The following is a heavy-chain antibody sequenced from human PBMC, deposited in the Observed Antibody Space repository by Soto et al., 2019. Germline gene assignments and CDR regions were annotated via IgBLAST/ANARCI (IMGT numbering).Heavy chain of an antibody. J-gene: IGHJ4*02. V-gene: IGHV4-39*01. CDR1: GGSITDTSDY. Sequence: QPQLQESGPGLVKPSEALSLTCTVSGGSITDTSDYWGWVRQTPGKGLEWIGSFFYRGNTYYNPSLKSRAAISVDRSKSQFSLRLTSVTAADTAVYYCARAQVGPTIVFLFWGQGKLVTVSS. D-gene: IGHD1-26*01. CDR3: ARAQVGPTIVFLF. CDR2: FFYRGNT.